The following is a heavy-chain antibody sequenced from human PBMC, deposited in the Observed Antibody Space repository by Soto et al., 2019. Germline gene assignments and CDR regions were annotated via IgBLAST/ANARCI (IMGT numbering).Heavy chain of an antibody. Sequence: QVQLVESGGGVVQPGRSLRLSCAASGFTFSSYGMHWVRQAPGKGLEWVAVIWYDGSNKYYADSVKGRFTISRDNSKNTLYLQMNSLRAEDTAVYYCVRDLEEGYDSSGAIDYWGQGTLVTVSS. V-gene: IGHV3-33*01. J-gene: IGHJ4*02. CDR3: VRDLEEGYDSSGAIDY. CDR2: IWYDGSNK. D-gene: IGHD3-22*01. CDR1: GFTFSSYG.